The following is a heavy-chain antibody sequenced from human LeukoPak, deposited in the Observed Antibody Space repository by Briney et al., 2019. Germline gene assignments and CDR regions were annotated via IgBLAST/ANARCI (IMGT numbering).Heavy chain of an antibody. CDR1: GFTVSSNY. CDR3: ARARITMVRGVQYGMDV. J-gene: IGHJ6*02. V-gene: IGHV3-53*04. D-gene: IGHD3-10*01. Sequence: GGSLRLSCAASGFTVSSNYMSWVRQAPGKGLEWVSVIYSGGSTYYAGSVKGRFTISRHNSKNTLYLQMNSLRAEDTAVYYCARARITMVRGVQYGMDVWGQGTTVTVSS. CDR2: IYSGGST.